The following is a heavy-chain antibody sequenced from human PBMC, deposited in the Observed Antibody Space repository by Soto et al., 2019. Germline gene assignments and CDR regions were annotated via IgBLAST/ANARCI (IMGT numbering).Heavy chain of an antibody. V-gene: IGHV4-39*01. J-gene: IGHJ5*01. D-gene: IGHD5-18*01. CDR3: VKQETGYKRSSRSRHS. Sequence: WINKTPGKGLEWIGSMYYSGSTYYNPSLKSRVTISVDTSKNQFSLKLSSVTAADTVMFFFVKQETGYKRSSRSRHS. CDR2: MYYSGST.